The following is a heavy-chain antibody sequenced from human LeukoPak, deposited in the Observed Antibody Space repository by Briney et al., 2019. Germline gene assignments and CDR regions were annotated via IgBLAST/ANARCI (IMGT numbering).Heavy chain of an antibody. CDR3: ARDPHYYDSSGSGDAFDI. CDR1: GFTFSSYE. V-gene: IGHV3-48*03. Sequence: GGSLRLSCAASGFTFSSYEMNWVRQAPGKGLEWVSYISSSGSTIYYADSVKGRFTISRDNAKNSLYLQMNSLRAEDTAVYYCARDPHYYDSSGSGDAFDIWGQGTMVTVSS. J-gene: IGHJ3*02. D-gene: IGHD3-22*01. CDR2: ISSSGSTI.